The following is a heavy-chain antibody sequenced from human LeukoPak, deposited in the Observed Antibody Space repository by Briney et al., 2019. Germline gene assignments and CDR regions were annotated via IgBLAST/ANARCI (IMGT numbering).Heavy chain of an antibody. CDR3: AKDIRGQLANIDY. J-gene: IGHJ4*02. CDR2: ISWSSGSI. Sequence: GGSLRLSCAASGFTFDDYAMHWVRQAPGKGLEWVSGISWSSGSIGYADSVKGRFTISRDNAKNSLYLQMNSLRAEDTALYYCAKDIRGQLANIDYWGQGTLVTVSS. CDR1: GFTFDDYA. D-gene: IGHD6-6*01. V-gene: IGHV3-9*01.